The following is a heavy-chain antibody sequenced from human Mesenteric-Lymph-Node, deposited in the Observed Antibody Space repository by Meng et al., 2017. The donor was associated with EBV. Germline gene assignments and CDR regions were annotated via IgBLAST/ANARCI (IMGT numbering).Heavy chain of an antibody. CDR1: GFTFSDFY. J-gene: IGHJ4*02. Sequence: QVQLVGSGGGLVQPGGSLRLSCAASGFTFSDFYINWIRQAPGKGLEWVSSISNIGTTKDYADSVRGRFTISRDSAGSSLYLQMNSLRAEDTAVYYCAAGNWEAFDYWGQGTLVTVSS. V-gene: IGHV3-11*01. CDR2: ISNIGTTK. D-gene: IGHD7-27*01. CDR3: AAGNWEAFDY.